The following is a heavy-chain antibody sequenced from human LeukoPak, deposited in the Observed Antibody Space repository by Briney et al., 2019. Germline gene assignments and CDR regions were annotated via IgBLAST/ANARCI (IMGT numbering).Heavy chain of an antibody. CDR2: ISGSGGST. V-gene: IGHV3-23*01. D-gene: IGHD3-22*01. Sequence: GGSLRLSYAASGFTFSSYAMSWVRQAPGKGLEWVSAISGSGGSTYYADSVKGRFIISRDNSKNTLYLQMNSLRAEDTAVYYCAKDPQYYYDSSGYANWFDPWGQGTLVTVSS. CDR3: AKDPQYYYDSSGYANWFDP. J-gene: IGHJ5*02. CDR1: GFTFSSYA.